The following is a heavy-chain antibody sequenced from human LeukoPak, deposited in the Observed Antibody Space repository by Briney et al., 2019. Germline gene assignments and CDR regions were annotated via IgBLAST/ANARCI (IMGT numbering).Heavy chain of an antibody. CDR3: AREAEQQLDPGGAFDI. Sequence: PSQTLSLTCTVSGGSISSGDYYWSWIRQPPGTGLEWIGYIYYSGSTYYNPSLKSRVTISVDKSKNQFSLKLSSVTAADTAVYYCAREAEQQLDPGGAFDIWGQGTMVTVSS. CDR1: GGSISSGDYY. J-gene: IGHJ3*02. D-gene: IGHD6-13*01. CDR2: IYYSGST. V-gene: IGHV4-30-4*01.